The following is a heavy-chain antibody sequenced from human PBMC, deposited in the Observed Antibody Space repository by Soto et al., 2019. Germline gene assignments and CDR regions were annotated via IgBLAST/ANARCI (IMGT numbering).Heavy chain of an antibody. Sequence: QITLKESGPTLVKPTQTLTLTCTFSAFSLSTSGVGVGWIRQPPGKALEWLTFIYWDDDKRYSPSLKSRLTITKDTSKTQVVLTMTNMDPVDTATYYCARLVAAGITHYFDSWGQGTLVTVSS. CDR3: ARLVAAGITHYFDS. CDR1: AFSLSTSGVG. CDR2: IYWDDDK. D-gene: IGHD3-10*01. J-gene: IGHJ4*02. V-gene: IGHV2-5*02.